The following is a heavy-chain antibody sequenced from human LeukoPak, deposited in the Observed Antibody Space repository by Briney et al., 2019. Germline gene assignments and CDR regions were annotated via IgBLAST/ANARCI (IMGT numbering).Heavy chain of an antibody. CDR1: GFTVSNYA. D-gene: IGHD2-2*01. CDR2: VTSDTT. V-gene: IGHV3-23*01. Sequence: PGGSLTLSCAVSGFTVSNYAMSWVRQAPGKGLEWVSTVTSDTTYYADSVTGRFAISRDNSKNTLYLQMKTLRGEDMAVYYCAKGVTGYCSGTSCLYFFAYWGQGTLVTVSS. CDR3: AKGVTGYCSGTSCLYFFAY. J-gene: IGHJ4*02.